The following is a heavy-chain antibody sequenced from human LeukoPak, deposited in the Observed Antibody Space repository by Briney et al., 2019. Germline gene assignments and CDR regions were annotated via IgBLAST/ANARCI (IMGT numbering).Heavy chain of an antibody. CDR3: AKHPRTTVVTRYFQH. V-gene: IGHV3-23*01. CDR2: ISGSGGST. CDR1: GFTVSSNY. Sequence: GGSLRLSCAASGFTVSSNYMSWVRQAPGKGLEWVSAISGSGGSTYYSDSVKGRFTISRDNSKTTLYLQMNSLRAEDTAVYYCAKHPRTTVVTRYFQHWGQGTLVTVSS. D-gene: IGHD4-23*01. J-gene: IGHJ1*01.